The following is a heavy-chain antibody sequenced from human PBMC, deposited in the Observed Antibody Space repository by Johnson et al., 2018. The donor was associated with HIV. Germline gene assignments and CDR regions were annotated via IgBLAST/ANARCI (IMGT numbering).Heavy chain of an antibody. CDR3: AKDFYHYDSSGYSAFDM. J-gene: IGHJ3*02. CDR1: GFTFSSYA. V-gene: IGHV3-23*04. CDR2: ISGSGGST. Sequence: VQLVESGGGLVQPGRSLRLSCAGSGFTFSSYAMSWVRQAPGKGLEWVSAISGSGGSTYYADSVKGRFTLSRDNSKNTLYLQMNSLTAEDTAVYYCAKDFYHYDSSGYSAFDMWGQGTMVTVSS. D-gene: IGHD3-22*01.